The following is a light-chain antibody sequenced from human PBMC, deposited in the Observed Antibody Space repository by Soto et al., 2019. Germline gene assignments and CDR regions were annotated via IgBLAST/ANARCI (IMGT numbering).Light chain of an antibody. CDR3: QQANKFPRD. V-gene: IGKV1-12*01. J-gene: IGKJ3*01. CDR1: QDIRGW. CDR2: GAS. Sequence: DIQMTQSPPSVSASLGDRVTIICRASQDIRGWLAWYQKKPGKGPKLLIHGASNLQSGVPSRFSGSGSGTEFTLTINNLQAEDFATYFCQQANKFPRDFGPGTTVEIK.